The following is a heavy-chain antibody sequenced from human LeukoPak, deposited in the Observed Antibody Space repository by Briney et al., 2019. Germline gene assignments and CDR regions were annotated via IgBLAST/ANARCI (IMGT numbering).Heavy chain of an antibody. CDR2: IKNRADGGTA. D-gene: IGHD3-10*01. J-gene: IGHJ3*02. Sequence: GGSLRLSCEASGFTFSNAWMTWVRQAPGKGLEWVGRIKNRADGGTADYAAFVEGRFTISRDDSKTTLYLQMNSLRTEDTAVYYCATIGIQWFGESPNDGYDIWGQGTRVTVSS. CDR3: ATIGIQWFGESPNDGYDI. V-gene: IGHV3-15*01. CDR1: GFTFSNAW.